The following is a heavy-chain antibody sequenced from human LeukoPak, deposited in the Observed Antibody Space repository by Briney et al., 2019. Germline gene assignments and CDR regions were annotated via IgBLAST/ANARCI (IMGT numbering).Heavy chain of an antibody. V-gene: IGHV3-23*01. Sequence: GGSLRLSCAASGFTFSSYWMSWVRQAPGKGLEWVSAISGSGGSTYYADSVKGRFTISRDNSKNTLYLQMNSLRAEDTAVYYCAKCSVAGTETFDYWGQGTLVTVSS. D-gene: IGHD6-19*01. J-gene: IGHJ4*02. CDR2: ISGSGGST. CDR1: GFTFSSYW. CDR3: AKCSVAGTETFDY.